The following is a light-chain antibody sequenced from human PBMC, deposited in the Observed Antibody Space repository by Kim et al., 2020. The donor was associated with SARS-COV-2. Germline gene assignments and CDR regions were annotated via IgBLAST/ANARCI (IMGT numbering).Light chain of an antibody. CDR2: HAS. J-gene: IGKJ4*01. CDR1: QSVNKN. V-gene: IGKV3-15*01. Sequence: SPVERGALSCRASQSVNKNLAWYQQRPGQAPRLLIYHASTRAPGISARFSASGSGTEFTLTISSLQSNDFAVYFCHQYSQWPPITFGGGTKVDIK. CDR3: HQYSQWPPIT.